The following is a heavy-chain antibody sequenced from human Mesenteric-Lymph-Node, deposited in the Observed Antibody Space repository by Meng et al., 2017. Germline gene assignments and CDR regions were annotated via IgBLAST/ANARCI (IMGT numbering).Heavy chain of an antibody. Sequence: GESLKISCAASGFTFRSYAMSWVRQAPGQGLEWVAAISYDVSNKYYADSVKGRFTITRDNSKNTLYLQMNSLRAEDTAVYYCARDGSSWHRDDAFDIWGQGTMVTVSS. J-gene: IGHJ3*02. CDR1: GFTFRSYA. V-gene: IGHV3-30*04. CDR2: ISYDVSNK. D-gene: IGHD6-13*01. CDR3: ARDGSSWHRDDAFDI.